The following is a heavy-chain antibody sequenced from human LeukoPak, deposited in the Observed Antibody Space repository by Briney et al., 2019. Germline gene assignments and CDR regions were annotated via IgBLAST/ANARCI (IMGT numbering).Heavy chain of an antibody. CDR3: GKATGTLGN. Sequence: GGSLRLSCAASGLIVSSNYTNWVRLAPGKGLEWVSIIYSGGSTHYADSVKGRFTVSRDNSKNTLYLQMNGLTAEDTARYYCGKATGTLGNWGQGTLVTVSS. CDR1: GLIVSSNY. J-gene: IGHJ4*02. CDR2: IYSGGST. V-gene: IGHV3-53*01. D-gene: IGHD1-1*01.